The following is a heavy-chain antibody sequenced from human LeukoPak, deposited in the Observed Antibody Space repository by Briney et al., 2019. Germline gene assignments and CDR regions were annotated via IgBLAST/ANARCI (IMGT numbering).Heavy chain of an antibody. D-gene: IGHD2-2*02. CDR1: GGSISTYY. J-gene: IGHJ4*02. V-gene: IGHV4-59*08. CDR3: ARRYTASPGERFDY. CDR2: IYSSGNT. Sequence: SETLSLTCTVSGGSISTYYWTWIRQPPGKGLEWIGYIYSSGNTNYNPSLSSRVTISLDTSKNQFSLMLRSLTAADTAVYYCARRYTASPGERFDYWGQGILVTVSS.